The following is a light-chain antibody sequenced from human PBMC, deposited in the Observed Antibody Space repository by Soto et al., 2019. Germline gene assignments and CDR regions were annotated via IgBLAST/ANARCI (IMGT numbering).Light chain of an antibody. CDR1: QSLLHSNGYNY. J-gene: IGKJ2*01. CDR3: MQALHTPYT. V-gene: IGKV2-28*01. CDR2: LGS. Sequence: DIVMTQSPLSLPVTPGEPATISCRSSQSLLHSNGYNYLDWYLQKPGQSPQFLIYLGSNRASGVPDRFSGSVSGTEFTLKMSRVEGEDVGVYYCMQALHTPYTFGQGTKLEIQ.